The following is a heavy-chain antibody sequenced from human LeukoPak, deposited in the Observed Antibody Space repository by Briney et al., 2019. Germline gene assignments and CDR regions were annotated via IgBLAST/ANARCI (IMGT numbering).Heavy chain of an antibody. V-gene: IGHV3-23*01. CDR1: GFIFNNYA. CDR3: AKGSSGYFDDL. J-gene: IGHJ5*02. Sequence: GGSLRLSCAASGFIFNNYALIWVRQAPGKGLEWVSAISNDGGGTNYADFVKGRFTISRDNSKNTLFLQMNSLRAEDTALYYCAKGSSGYFDDLWGQGTLVTVSS. D-gene: IGHD3-22*01. CDR2: ISNDGGGT.